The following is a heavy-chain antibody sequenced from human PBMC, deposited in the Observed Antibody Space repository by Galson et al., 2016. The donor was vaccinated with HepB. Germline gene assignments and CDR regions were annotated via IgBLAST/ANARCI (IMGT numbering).Heavy chain of an antibody. V-gene: IGHV3-33*01. CDR3: AGGLGATPLLDY. CDR2: IWDDGTNE. J-gene: IGHJ4*02. D-gene: IGHD1-26*01. Sequence: SLRLSCAASGFTFSVYGMHWLRQAPGKGLEWVAVIWDDGTNEKYAASVKGRFTISRDNSRNTLYLQLNSLRVEDTAVYYCAGGLGATPLLDYWGQGARVSVAS. CDR1: GFTFSVYG.